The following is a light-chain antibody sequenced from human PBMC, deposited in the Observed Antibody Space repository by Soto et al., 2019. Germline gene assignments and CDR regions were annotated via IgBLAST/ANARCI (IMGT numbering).Light chain of an antibody. CDR3: QQYNSYSLWT. Sequence: DIQMTQSPSTLSASVGDRVTITCRASQSISSWLAWYQQKPGKAPKLLIYDASSLESGVPSRSSGSGSGTEFTLTISSLQPDDFATYYCQQYNSYSLWTFGQGTKVDIK. V-gene: IGKV1-5*01. J-gene: IGKJ1*01. CDR2: DAS. CDR1: QSISSW.